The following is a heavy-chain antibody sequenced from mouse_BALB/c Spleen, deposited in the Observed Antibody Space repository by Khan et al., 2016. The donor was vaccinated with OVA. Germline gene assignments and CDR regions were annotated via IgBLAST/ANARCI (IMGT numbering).Heavy chain of an antibody. CDR1: GYSFTSYL. CDR2: IYPGNSDT. Sequence: DVKLQESGTVLARPGASVKMSCKASGYSFTSYLIHWVKQRPGQGLEWIGDIYPGNSDTTYNQKFKDKAKLTAGTSANTAYMELSSLTTEDSAVYYCARGGYSSFAYWGQGTLVTVSA. V-gene: IGHV1-5*01. CDR3: ARGGYSSFAY. J-gene: IGHJ3*01. D-gene: IGHD1-3*01.